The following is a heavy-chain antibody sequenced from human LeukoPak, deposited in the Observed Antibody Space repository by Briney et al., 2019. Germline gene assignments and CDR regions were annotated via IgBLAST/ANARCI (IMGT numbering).Heavy chain of an antibody. CDR2: ISAYNDNT. D-gene: IGHD1-1*01. Sequence: VASVKVSCKASGYTFTSYSISWVRQAPGQGLEWMGWISAYNDNTNYAQKLQGRVTMTTDTSTSTAYMELRSLRTDDTAVYYCARIRNDVLWFDPWGQGTLVTVSS. CDR3: ARIRNDVLWFDP. V-gene: IGHV1-18*01. J-gene: IGHJ5*02. CDR1: GYTFTSYS.